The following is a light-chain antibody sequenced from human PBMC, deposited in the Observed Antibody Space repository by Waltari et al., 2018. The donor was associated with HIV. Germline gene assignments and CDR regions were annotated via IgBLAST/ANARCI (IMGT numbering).Light chain of an antibody. V-gene: IGLV2-14*03. CDR3: SSYTSSSTRV. Sequence: QSALTQPASVSGSPGQSITISCTGTSSDVGGYNYVSWYQRHPGKAPKLIIYDVSNRPLGFSNRFSGSKSGNRASLTISGLQAEDEADYYCSSYTSSSTRVFGGGTTVTVL. CDR1: SSDVGGYNY. CDR2: DVS. J-gene: IGLJ3*02.